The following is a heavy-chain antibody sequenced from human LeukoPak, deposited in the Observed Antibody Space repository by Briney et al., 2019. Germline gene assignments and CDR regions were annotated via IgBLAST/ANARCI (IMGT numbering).Heavy chain of an antibody. CDR3: ARGGGSGYQLPFFDY. V-gene: IGHV4-59*08. D-gene: IGHD2-2*01. CDR1: GGSISSYY. J-gene: IGHJ4*02. Sequence: SETLSLTCTVSGGSISSYYWGWIRQPPGKGLEWIGYIYYSGSTNYNPSLKSRVTISVDTSKNQFSLKLSSVTAADTAVYYCARGGGSGYQLPFFDYWGQGTLVTVSS. CDR2: IYYSGST.